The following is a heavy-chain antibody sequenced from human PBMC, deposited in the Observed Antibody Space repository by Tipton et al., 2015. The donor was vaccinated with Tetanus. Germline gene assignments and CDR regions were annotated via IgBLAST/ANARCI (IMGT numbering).Heavy chain of an antibody. V-gene: IGHV3-23*01. D-gene: IGHD6-6*01. J-gene: IGHJ2*01. Sequence: SLRLSCAASGFTLGNYSMSWVRQAPGKGLEWVSSIRNRGDATYYADSVKGRFTISRDSSESTVYLQMNSLRPEDTAVYFCAKDYSSSSWTWSRRYFDLWGRGALVAVSS. CDR1: GFTLGNYS. CDR2: IRNRGDAT. CDR3: AKDYSSSSWTWSRRYFDL.